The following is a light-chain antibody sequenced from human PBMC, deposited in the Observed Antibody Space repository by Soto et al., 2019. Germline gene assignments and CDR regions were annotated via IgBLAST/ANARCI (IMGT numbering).Light chain of an antibody. Sequence: DIQMTQSPSTLSASVGDRVTITCRASQTIINWLAWYQQKPGKAPKLLIYKASTLKSGVPSRFSGSGSGTEFTLTISSLQPDDFATYYCQHYKSYSEAFGQGTKVDIK. CDR2: KAS. CDR3: QHYKSYSEA. J-gene: IGKJ1*01. CDR1: QTIINW. V-gene: IGKV1-5*03.